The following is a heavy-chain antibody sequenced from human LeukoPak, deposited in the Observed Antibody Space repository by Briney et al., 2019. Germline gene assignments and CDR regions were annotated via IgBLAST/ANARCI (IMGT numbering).Heavy chain of an antibody. CDR1: GFTFDDYG. CDR2: INWNGGST. D-gene: IGHD2-15*01. Sequence: GGSLRLSCAASGFTFDDYGMSWVRQAPGKGLEWVSGINWNGGSTGYADSVKGRFTISRDNAKNSLYLQMNSLRAEDTAVYYCARVLRYCSGGNCYSGGLGYMDVWGKGTTVTISS. CDR3: ARVLRYCSGGNCYSGGLGYMDV. V-gene: IGHV3-20*04. J-gene: IGHJ6*03.